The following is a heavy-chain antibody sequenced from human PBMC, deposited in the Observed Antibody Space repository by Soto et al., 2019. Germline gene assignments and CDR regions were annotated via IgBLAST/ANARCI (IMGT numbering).Heavy chain of an antibody. J-gene: IGHJ2*01. Sequence: QVQLVQSGAEVKKPGSSVKVSCKASGGTFSTYTINWVRQAPGQGLEWMGGVIPTFGTANYAHKFQDRVTITADEYTSTAYMELSSLRFEDTAVYYCARETDWYFDLGGRGTLVTVSS. CDR3: ARETDWYFDL. V-gene: IGHV1-69*12. CDR2: VIPTFGTA. CDR1: GGTFSTYT.